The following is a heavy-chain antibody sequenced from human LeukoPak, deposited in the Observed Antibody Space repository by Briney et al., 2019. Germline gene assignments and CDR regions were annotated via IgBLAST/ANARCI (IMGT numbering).Heavy chain of an antibody. CDR3: ARVTYYYGSGSVEGYYYGMDV. J-gene: IGHJ6*02. V-gene: IGHV1-18*01. Sequence: ASVKVSCKASGYTFTSYGISWVRQAPGQGLEWMGWISAYNGNTNYAQKLQGRVTMTTDTSTSTAYMELRSLRSDDTAVYYCARVTYYYGSGSVEGYYYGMDVWGQGTTVTVSS. CDR2: ISAYNGNT. CDR1: GYTFTSYG. D-gene: IGHD3-10*01.